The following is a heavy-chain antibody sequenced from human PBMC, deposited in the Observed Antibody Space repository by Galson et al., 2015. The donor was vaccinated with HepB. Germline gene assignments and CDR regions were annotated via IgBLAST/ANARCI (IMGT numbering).Heavy chain of an antibody. CDR1: GFTFDDYA. J-gene: IGHJ6*02. D-gene: IGHD3-16*01. CDR3: AKDIMITFGGAPSYYYYYGMDV. V-gene: IGHV3-9*01. CDR2: ISWNSGSI. Sequence: SLRLSCAASGFTFDDYAMHWVRQAPGKGLEWVSGISWNSGSIGYADSVKGRFTISRDNAKNSLYLQMNSLRAEGTALYYCAKDIMITFGGAPSYYYYYGMDVWGQGTTVTVSS.